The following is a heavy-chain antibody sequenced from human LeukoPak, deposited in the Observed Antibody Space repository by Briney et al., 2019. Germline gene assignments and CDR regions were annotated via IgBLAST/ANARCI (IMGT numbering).Heavy chain of an antibody. V-gene: IGHV4-39*01. J-gene: IGHJ4*02. CDR1: GGSISTSNYY. CDR3: ARLRYYDNGGYRHYFGY. D-gene: IGHD3-22*01. CDR2: IYYSGSTYYNT. Sequence: SETLSLTCTVSGGSISTSNYYWGWIRQPPGEGLEWIGSIYYSGSTYYNTYYNPSLKSRVTISVDTSKNQFSLGLSSVTAADTAVYYCARLRYYDNGGYRHYFGYWGQGTLVTVSS.